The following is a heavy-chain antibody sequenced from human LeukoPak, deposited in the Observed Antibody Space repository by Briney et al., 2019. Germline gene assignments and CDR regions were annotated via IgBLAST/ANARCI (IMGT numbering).Heavy chain of an antibody. CDR3: ARDSGTTGEVKFDP. CDR1: DGSFSGYY. J-gene: IGHJ5*02. CDR2: INHSGST. D-gene: IGHD3-10*01. Sequence: SETLSLTCAVYDGSFSGYYWSWIRQPPGKGLEWIWEINHSGSTNYNPSLKSRVTISLDTSKSQFSLKLSSVTAADTAVYYCARDSGTTGEVKFDPWGQGTLVTVSS. V-gene: IGHV4-34*01.